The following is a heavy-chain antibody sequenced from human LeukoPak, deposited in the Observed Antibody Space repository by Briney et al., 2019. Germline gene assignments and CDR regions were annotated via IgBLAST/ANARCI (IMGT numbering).Heavy chain of an antibody. CDR3: ASLAVAGTRPYFDY. D-gene: IGHD6-19*01. J-gene: IGHJ4*02. V-gene: IGHV3-30*04. CDR2: ISYDGSNK. Sequence: GSSLRLSCAASGFTFSSYAMHWVRQAPGKGLEWVAVISYDGSNKYYADSVKGRFTISRDNSKNTPYLQMNSLRAEDTAVYYCASLAVAGTRPYFDYWGQGTLVTVSS. CDR1: GFTFSSYA.